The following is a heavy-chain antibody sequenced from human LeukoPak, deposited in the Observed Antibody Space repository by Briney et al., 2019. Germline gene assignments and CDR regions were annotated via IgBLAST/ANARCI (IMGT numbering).Heavy chain of an antibody. CDR1: GYTFTSYG. V-gene: IGHV1-18*01. J-gene: IGHJ3*02. Sequence: GASVKVSCKASGYTFTSYGINWVRQAPGQGPEWMGWISAYNGNTKYAQNLQGRVTMTTDTSTSTAYMELRSLRSEDTAVYYCARQRGGQYEDAFDIWGQGTVVTVSS. CDR2: ISAYNGNT. CDR3: ARQRGGQYEDAFDI. D-gene: IGHD2-8*01.